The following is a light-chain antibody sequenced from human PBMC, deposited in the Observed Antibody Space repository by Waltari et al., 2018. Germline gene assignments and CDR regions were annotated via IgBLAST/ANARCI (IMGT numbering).Light chain of an antibody. CDR2: DVT. V-gene: IGLV2-14*03. Sequence: SALTQPDSVSGSPGQSITISCTGTSSDVGGYKFVSWYQHHPGEAPKLIIFDVTNPPSGVSYRFSGSKSGNSASLTISGLQAEDEAYYYCSSYTSSTTGIFGGGTKLTVL. CDR1: SSDVGGYKF. J-gene: IGLJ2*01. CDR3: SSYTSSTTGI.